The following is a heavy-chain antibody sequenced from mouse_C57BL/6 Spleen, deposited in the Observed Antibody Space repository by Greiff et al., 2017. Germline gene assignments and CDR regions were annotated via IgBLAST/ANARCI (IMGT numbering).Heavy chain of an antibody. Sequence: VQLQESGAELVRPGTSVKVSCKASGYAFTNYLLEWVKQRPGQGLEWIGVINPGSGGTNYNEKFKGKATLTADKSSSTAYMQLSSLTSEDSAVYFCARRFTTVVAHWYFDVWGTGTTVTVSS. J-gene: IGHJ1*03. CDR3: ARRFTTVVAHWYFDV. V-gene: IGHV1-54*01. CDR1: GYAFTNYL. CDR2: INPGSGGT. D-gene: IGHD1-1*01.